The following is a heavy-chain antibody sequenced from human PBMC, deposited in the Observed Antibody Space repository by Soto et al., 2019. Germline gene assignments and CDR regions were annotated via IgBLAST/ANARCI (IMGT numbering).Heavy chain of an antibody. Sequence: GPSVKVSCKASGYTFTSYDINWVRQATGQGLEWMGWMNPNSGNTGYAQKFQGRVTMTRNTSISTAYMELSSLRSEDTAVYYCARNVLDIVVVVADNWFDPWGQGTLVTVSS. V-gene: IGHV1-8*01. CDR3: ARNVLDIVVVVADNWFDP. CDR1: GYTFTSYD. D-gene: IGHD2-15*01. J-gene: IGHJ5*02. CDR2: MNPNSGNT.